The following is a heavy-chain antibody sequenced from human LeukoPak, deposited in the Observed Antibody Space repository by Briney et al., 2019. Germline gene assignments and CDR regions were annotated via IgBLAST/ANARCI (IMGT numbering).Heavy chain of an antibody. D-gene: IGHD2-15*01. Sequence: SETLSLTCTVSGGSISSSSYYWGWIRQPPGKRLEWIGSIYYSGSTYYNPSLKSRVTISVDTSKNQFSLKLSSVTAADTAVYYCARGGYCSGGSCYVRFDPWGQGTLVTVSS. CDR3: ARGGYCSGGSCYVRFDP. CDR1: GGSISSSSYY. V-gene: IGHV4-39*07. CDR2: IYYSGST. J-gene: IGHJ5*02.